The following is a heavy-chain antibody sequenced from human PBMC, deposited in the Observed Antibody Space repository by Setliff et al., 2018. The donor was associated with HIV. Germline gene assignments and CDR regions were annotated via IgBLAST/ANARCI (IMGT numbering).Heavy chain of an antibody. J-gene: IGHJ4*02. CDR3: VSQPESRWQIEY. Sequence: PSETLSLTCAVSGYSISRGYFWVWVRQPPGKGLEWIGSVSHSGNTDYNISLKSRVTISIDNSNNHFSLKLGSVTAADTAVYYCVSQPESRWQIEYWGQGTLVTVSS. CDR2: VSHSGNT. V-gene: IGHV4-38-2*01. D-gene: IGHD3-10*01. CDR1: GYSISRGYF.